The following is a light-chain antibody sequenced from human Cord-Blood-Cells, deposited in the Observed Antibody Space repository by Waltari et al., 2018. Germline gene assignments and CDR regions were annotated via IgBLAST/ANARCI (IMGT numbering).Light chain of an antibody. CDR1: QSLLHSNGYNY. Sequence: DIVMTQSPLSLPVTPGEPASISCRSSQSLLHSNGYNYLDWYLQKPGQSPQLLIYLGSYRGSGVPDRFSGSGSGTDFTLKISRVEAEDVGVYYCMQALQTIFTFGPGTKVDIK. J-gene: IGKJ3*01. V-gene: IGKV2-28*01. CDR3: MQALQTIFT. CDR2: LGS.